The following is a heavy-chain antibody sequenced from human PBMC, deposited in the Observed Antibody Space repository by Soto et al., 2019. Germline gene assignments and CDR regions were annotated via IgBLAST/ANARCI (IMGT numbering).Heavy chain of an antibody. CDR1: GDSVSSGGNS. Sequence: KTSETLSLTCSVSGDSVSSGGNSWGWIRQPPGKGLEWIGYIYHTGTNYYNPSLNSRVTISVDRSNNQFSLQLTSVTAADTAVYYCVGSKSYDFWSDYYGLFDSWGQGALVTVSS. CDR2: IYHTGTN. D-gene: IGHD3-3*01. CDR3: VGSKSYDFWSDYYGLFDS. V-gene: IGHV4-30-2*01. J-gene: IGHJ5*02.